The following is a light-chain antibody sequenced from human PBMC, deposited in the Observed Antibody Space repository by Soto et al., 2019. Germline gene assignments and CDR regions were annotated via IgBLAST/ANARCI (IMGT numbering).Light chain of an antibody. Sequence: QSVLIQPPSASGTPGQRVSISGSGGSSNTGRNTVNWYQKFPGTAPKLLIFGNNQRHSGVPDRFSGSKSGTSASLVISGLQSDDEADYYCAIWDGGLNAVVFGGGTTLTVL. CDR2: GNN. J-gene: IGLJ2*01. V-gene: IGLV1-44*01. CDR1: SSNTGRNT. CDR3: AIWDGGLNAVV.